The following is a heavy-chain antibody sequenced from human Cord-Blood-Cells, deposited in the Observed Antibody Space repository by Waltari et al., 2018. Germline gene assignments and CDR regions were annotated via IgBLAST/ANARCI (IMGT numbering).Heavy chain of an antibody. CDR1: GFTFSSYW. CDR2: IKQDGIEK. V-gene: IGHV3-7*01. CDR3: ARGGGYDIYFDY. Sequence: EVQLVESGGGLVQPGGSLRLSCAASGFTFSSYWMSWVRQAPGKGLEWVANIKQDGIEKYYVDSVKGRFTISRDNAKNSLYLQMNSLRAEDMAVYYCARGGGYDIYFDYWGQGTLVTVSS. J-gene: IGHJ4*02. D-gene: IGHD5-12*01.